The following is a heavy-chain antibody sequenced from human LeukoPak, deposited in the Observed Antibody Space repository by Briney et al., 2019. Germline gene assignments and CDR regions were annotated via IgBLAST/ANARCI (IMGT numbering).Heavy chain of an antibody. J-gene: IGHJ4*02. CDR2: IWSDGGNK. CDR1: GFTFSTYA. D-gene: IGHD7-27*01. CDR3: ARGHWGLDY. Sequence: GGSLRLSCAASGFTFSTYAMHWVRQAPGKGLEWVAVIWSDGGNKYYVDSVKGRFSISRDNAKNSLYLQMNSLRVEDTAMYYCARGHWGLDYWGQGTLVTASS. V-gene: IGHV3-33*01.